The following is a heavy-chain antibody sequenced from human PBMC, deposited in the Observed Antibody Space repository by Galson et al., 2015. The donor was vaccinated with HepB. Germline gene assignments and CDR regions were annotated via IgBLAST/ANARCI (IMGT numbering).Heavy chain of an antibody. Sequence: SLRLSCAASGFTFSSYSMNWVRQAPGKGLEWVSSISSSSSYIYYADSVKGRFTISRDNAKNSLYLQMNSLRAEDTAVYYCARDKEASGYYPIFDYWGQGTLVTVSS. CDR1: GFTFSSYS. CDR2: ISSSSSYI. V-gene: IGHV3-21*01. CDR3: ARDKEASGYYPIFDY. J-gene: IGHJ4*02. D-gene: IGHD3-22*01.